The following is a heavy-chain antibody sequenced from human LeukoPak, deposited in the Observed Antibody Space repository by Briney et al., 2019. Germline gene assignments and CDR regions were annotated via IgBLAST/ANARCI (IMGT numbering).Heavy chain of an antibody. V-gene: IGHV3-23*01. D-gene: IGHD6-13*01. Sequence: GGSLRLSCVASGFTSSRYAMSWVRQPPGKGLEWVSAFGGSGGSTYYADSVKGRFTISRDSSKTTLYLQMTSLRVEDTAIYYCARSLSSSWYDYFDNWGQGTLVTVSS. J-gene: IGHJ4*02. CDR2: FGGSGGST. CDR1: GFTSSRYA. CDR3: ARSLSSSWYDYFDN.